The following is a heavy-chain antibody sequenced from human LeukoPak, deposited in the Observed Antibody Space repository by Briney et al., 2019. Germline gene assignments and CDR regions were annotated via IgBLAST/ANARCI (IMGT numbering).Heavy chain of an antibody. V-gene: IGHV3-7*01. D-gene: IGHD2-15*01. CDR1: GFTFTNYW. CDR3: VSQEVVPH. J-gene: IGHJ4*02. Sequence: GGSLRLSCAASGFTFTNYWMSWVRQAPGKGLEWVANVKEDGTTKQYVDSVKGRFTISRDNAKNSLYLQMDSLRAEDTAVYYCVSQEVVPHWGQGTLVSVSS. CDR2: VKEDGTTK.